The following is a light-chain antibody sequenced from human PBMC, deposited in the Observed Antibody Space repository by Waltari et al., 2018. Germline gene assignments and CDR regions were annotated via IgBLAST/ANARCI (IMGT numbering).Light chain of an antibody. Sequence: IVLTQSPGTLSFSPGEGATLSCRASQSISTNFLAWYQQRRGQAPRLLIYGASSRATGIPDRFSGSGSATDFTLTINRLEPEDFAVYYCQHYGGSPWTFGQGTKVEIK. V-gene: IGKV3-20*01. CDR2: GAS. J-gene: IGKJ1*01. CDR3: QHYGGSPWT. CDR1: QSISTNF.